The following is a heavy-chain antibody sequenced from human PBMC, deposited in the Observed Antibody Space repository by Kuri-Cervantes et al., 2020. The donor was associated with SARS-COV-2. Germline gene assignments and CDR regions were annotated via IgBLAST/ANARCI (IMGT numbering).Heavy chain of an antibody. CDR1: GFTFTSSA. CDR3: ARDRSSSSPNVFDI. Sequence: SVKVSCKASGFTFTSSAMQWVRQAPGQGLEWMGGISPFLGTATYAQKFQGRVTITMDESMSTAYLELSSLRSDDTAVYYCARDRSSSSPNVFDIWGQGTMVTVSS. D-gene: IGHD3-10*01. CDR2: ISPFLGTA. V-gene: IGHV1-69*05. J-gene: IGHJ3*02.